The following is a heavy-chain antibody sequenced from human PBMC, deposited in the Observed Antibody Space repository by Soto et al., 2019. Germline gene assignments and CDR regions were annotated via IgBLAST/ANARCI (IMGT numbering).Heavy chain of an antibody. V-gene: IGHV1-2*04. Sequence: ASVKVSCKASGYTFTSYYMHWVRQAPGQGLEWMGIINPNSGGTNYAQKFQGWVTMTRDTSISTAYMELSRLRSDDTAVYYCARALYGSGSYGFYYGMDVWGQGTTVTVS. J-gene: IGHJ6*02. CDR1: GYTFTSYY. CDR3: ARALYGSGSYGFYYGMDV. CDR2: INPNSGGT. D-gene: IGHD3-10*01.